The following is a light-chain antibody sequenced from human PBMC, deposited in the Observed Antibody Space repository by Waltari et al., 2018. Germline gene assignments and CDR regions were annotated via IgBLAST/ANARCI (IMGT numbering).Light chain of an antibody. J-gene: IGLJ1*01. Sequence: QSALTQPRSVSGSPGQSVTISCTGSSSDVGGYNYVSWYQQHPDQAPKLMIYDVTKRTSGLPDRFSASKSGNTASLTISGRQAEDEADYYCCSYGGSYTYVFGTGTKVTVL. V-gene: IGLV2-11*01. CDR1: SSDVGGYNY. CDR2: DVT. CDR3: CSYGGSYTYV.